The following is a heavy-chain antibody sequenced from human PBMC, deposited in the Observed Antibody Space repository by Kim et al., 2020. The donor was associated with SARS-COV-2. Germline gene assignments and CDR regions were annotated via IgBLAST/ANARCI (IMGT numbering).Heavy chain of an antibody. Sequence: LKSRVTISGDTSKDQFSLRLTSVTAADTAVYYCARLSYYPSTGYYTYFDQWGQGTLVTVSS. J-gene: IGHJ4*02. D-gene: IGHD3-22*01. V-gene: IGHV4-39*01. CDR3: ARLSYYPSTGYYTYFDQ.